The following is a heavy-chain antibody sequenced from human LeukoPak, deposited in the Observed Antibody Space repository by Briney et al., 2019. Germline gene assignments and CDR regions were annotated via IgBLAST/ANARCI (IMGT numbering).Heavy chain of an antibody. J-gene: IGHJ4*02. CDR2: IYTSGST. D-gene: IGHD3-16*02. V-gene: IGHV4-61*02. Sequence: SQTLSLTCTVSGGSLSSGSYYWSWIRQPAGKGLEWFGRIYTSGSTNYNPSLKRRVTISVDTCKTQFSLELSSVTAADTAVYYCARSDYVWGSYRYLDYWGQGTLVTVSS. CDR3: ARSDYVWGSYRYLDY. CDR1: GGSLSSGSYY.